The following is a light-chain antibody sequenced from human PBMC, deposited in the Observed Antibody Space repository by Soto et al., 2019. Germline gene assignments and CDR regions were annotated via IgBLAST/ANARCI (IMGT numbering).Light chain of an antibody. CDR1: QSVRSS. J-gene: IGKJ1*01. Sequence: TQSPATLSLSPGARATLSCRASQSVRSSLAWYQQQPGQAPRLLIYDASSRATGIPARFSGSGSGTDFTLTISSLDPKDFAVYYCQQRSNWPGTFGQGTKVDSK. V-gene: IGKV3-11*01. CDR2: DAS. CDR3: QQRSNWPGT.